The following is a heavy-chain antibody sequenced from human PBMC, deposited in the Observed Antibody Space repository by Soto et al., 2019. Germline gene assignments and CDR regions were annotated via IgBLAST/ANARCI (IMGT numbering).Heavy chain of an antibody. CDR2: IYYIGRT. J-gene: IGHJ5*02. D-gene: IGHD3-16*01. Sequence: QVQLQESGPGLVKPSETLSLTCTVSGGSISSYYWSWIRQPPGKGLEWIGYIYYIGRTNYNPSLKSRVTISVDPSKTQFALKLGSVTAADTAVYYCTRGWGGYWNPWGQGTLVTVSS. CDR3: TRGWGGYWNP. V-gene: IGHV4-59*01. CDR1: GGSISSYY.